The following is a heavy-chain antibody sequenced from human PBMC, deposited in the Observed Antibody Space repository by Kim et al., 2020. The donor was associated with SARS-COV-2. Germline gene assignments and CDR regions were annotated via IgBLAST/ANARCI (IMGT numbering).Heavy chain of an antibody. CDR3: ARDDNYSGNAFDI. J-gene: IGHJ3*02. D-gene: IGHD4-4*01. V-gene: IGHV3-33*01. Sequence: YYADSVKGRFTNSRDNSKNTLYLQMDSLRAEDTAVYYCARDDNYSGNAFDIWGHGTMVTVSS.